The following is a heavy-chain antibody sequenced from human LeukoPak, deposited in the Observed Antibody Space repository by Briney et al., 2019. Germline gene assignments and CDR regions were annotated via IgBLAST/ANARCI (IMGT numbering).Heavy chain of an antibody. Sequence: PGGSLRLSCAASGFTFDDYAMHWVRQAPGKGLEWVSGISWNSGSIGYADSVKGRFTISRDNSKNTLYLRMNSLRAEDTAVYYCARDRGRYWGQGTLVTVSS. CDR1: GFTFDDYA. J-gene: IGHJ4*02. CDR3: ARDRGRY. CDR2: ISWNSGSI. D-gene: IGHD3-10*01. V-gene: IGHV3-9*01.